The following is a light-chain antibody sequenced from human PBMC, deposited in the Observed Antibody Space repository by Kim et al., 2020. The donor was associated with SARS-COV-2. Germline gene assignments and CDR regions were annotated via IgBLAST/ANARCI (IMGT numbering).Light chain of an antibody. V-gene: IGKV3-20*01. CDR1: QSVSSSY. CDR2: GAS. J-gene: IGKJ2*03. Sequence: LAPGERAALACRASQSVSSSYLAWYQQKPGQAPRLLIYGASSRATGIPDRFSGSGSGTDFTLTISRLEPEDFAVYYCQQYGSSPYSFGQGTKLEI. CDR3: QQYGSSPYS.